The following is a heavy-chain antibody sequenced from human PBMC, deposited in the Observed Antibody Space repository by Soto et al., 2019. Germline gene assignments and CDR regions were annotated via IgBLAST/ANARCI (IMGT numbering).Heavy chain of an antibody. D-gene: IGHD3-10*02. CDR1: GGSISSGDYY. CDR3: ARAAVRGVILSYFYGMDV. CDR2: IYYSGST. Sequence: QVQLQESGPGLVKPSQTLSLTCTVSGGSISSGDYYWSWIRQPPGKGLEWIGYIYYSGSTYYKPYPKSRLTISLDTFKNQCSLNLGSETAADTAVYYCARAAVRGVILSYFYGMDVWGQGTTVTVSS. V-gene: IGHV4-30-4*01. J-gene: IGHJ6*02.